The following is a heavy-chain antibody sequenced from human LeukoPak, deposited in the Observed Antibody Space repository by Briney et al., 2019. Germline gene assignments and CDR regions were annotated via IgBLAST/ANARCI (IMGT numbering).Heavy chain of an antibody. CDR1: GFTFGSYG. CDR3: AKDYGGNSDAFDI. D-gene: IGHD4-23*01. V-gene: IGHV3-23*01. CDR2: ISGSGGST. Sequence: PGGSLRLSCVVSGFTFGSYGMTWVRQAPGKGLEWVSAISGSGGSTYYADSVKGRFTISRDNSKNTLYLQMNSLRAEDTAVYYCAKDYGGNSDAFDIWGQGTMVTVSS. J-gene: IGHJ3*02.